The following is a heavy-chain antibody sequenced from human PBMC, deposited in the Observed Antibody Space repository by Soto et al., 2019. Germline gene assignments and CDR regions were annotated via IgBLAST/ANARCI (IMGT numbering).Heavy chain of an antibody. CDR3: ARVRMTKNYYYGMDV. CDR2: INHSGST. CDR1: GGSFSGYY. J-gene: IGHJ6*02. D-gene: IGHD4-17*01. Sequence: SETLSLTCAVYGGSFSGYYWSWIRQPPGKGLEWIGEINHSGSTNYNPSLKSRVTISVDTSKNQFSLKLSSVTAADTAVYYCARVRMTKNYYYGMDVWGQGTTVTVSS. V-gene: IGHV4-34*01.